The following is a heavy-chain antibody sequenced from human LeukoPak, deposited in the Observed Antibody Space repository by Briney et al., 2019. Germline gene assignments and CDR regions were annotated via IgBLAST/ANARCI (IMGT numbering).Heavy chain of an antibody. Sequence: ASVKVSCKASGYTFTSYYMHWVRQAPGQGLEWMGIINPSGGSTSYAQKFQRRVTMTRDTSTSTVYMELSSLRSEDTAVYYCARDAYYYDSSGYYGFGVDYWGQGTLVTVSS. D-gene: IGHD3-22*01. CDR2: INPSGGST. CDR1: GYTFTSYY. CDR3: ARDAYYYDSSGYYGFGVDY. J-gene: IGHJ4*02. V-gene: IGHV1-46*01.